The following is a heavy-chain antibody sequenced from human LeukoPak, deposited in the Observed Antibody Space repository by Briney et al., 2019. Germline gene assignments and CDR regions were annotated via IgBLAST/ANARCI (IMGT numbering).Heavy chain of an antibody. Sequence: ASVKVSCKASGYTFTGYYMHWVRQDPGQRLEWMGWINPNSGGTNYAQKFQGRVTMNRDTSISTAYMELSRLRSDDTAVYYCARDLQQLKDYWGQGTLVTVSS. V-gene: IGHV1-2*02. CDR1: GYTFTGYY. D-gene: IGHD6-13*01. J-gene: IGHJ4*02. CDR3: ARDLQQLKDY. CDR2: INPNSGGT.